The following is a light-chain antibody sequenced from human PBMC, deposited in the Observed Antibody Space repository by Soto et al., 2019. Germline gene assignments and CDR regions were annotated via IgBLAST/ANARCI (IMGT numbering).Light chain of an antibody. CDR2: SAS. CDR1: ERVSTN. CDR3: QQYNNLPPT. Sequence: DIVMTQSPLTLSVSPGESATLSCRASERVSTNLAWYQQTPGQAPRLLIYSASRRPTDIPVRFSGSESGAEFTLTISSLQSEDFAIYYCQQYNNLPPTFGQGTKVDIK. V-gene: IGKV3-15*01. J-gene: IGKJ1*01.